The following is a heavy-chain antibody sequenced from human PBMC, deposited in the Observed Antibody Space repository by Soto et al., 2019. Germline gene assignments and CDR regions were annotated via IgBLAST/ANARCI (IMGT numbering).Heavy chain of an antibody. CDR1: GGSISSSSYY. Sequence: KPSETLSLTCTVSGGSISSSSYYWGWIRQPPGKGLEWIGSIYYSGSTYYNPSLKSRVTISVDTSKNQFSLKLSSVTAADTAVYYCASLAARTGRTYYYYYGMDVWGQGTTVTVSS. CDR3: ASLAARTGRTYYYYYGMDV. J-gene: IGHJ6*02. CDR2: IYYSGST. V-gene: IGHV4-39*01. D-gene: IGHD6-6*01.